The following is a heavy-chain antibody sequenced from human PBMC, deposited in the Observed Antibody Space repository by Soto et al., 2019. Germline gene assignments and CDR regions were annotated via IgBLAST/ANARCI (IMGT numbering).Heavy chain of an antibody. J-gene: IGHJ4*02. D-gene: IGHD2-21*02. V-gene: IGHV3-21*01. Sequence: GGSLRLSCAASGFTFSSYSMNWVRQAPGKGLEWVSSISSSSSYIYYADSVKGRFTISRDNAKNSLYLQMNSLRAEDTAVYYCARDLRVRYAYCGGDCYFDYWGQGTLVTVSS. CDR2: ISSSSSYI. CDR3: ARDLRVRYAYCGGDCYFDY. CDR1: GFTFSSYS.